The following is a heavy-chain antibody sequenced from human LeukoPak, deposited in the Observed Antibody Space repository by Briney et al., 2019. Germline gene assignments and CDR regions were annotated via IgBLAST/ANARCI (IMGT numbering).Heavy chain of an antibody. Sequence: PGGSLRLSCEASGFTFRTYRMNWVRQAPGKGLEWVSYISPGSTTIYYADSVKGRFTISRDNAKNSLYLQMNSLRDEDTAVYYCARGRGIAAAVNYFDYWGQGTLVTVSS. CDR3: ARGRGIAAAVNYFDY. J-gene: IGHJ4*02. CDR2: ISPGSTTI. V-gene: IGHV3-48*02. CDR1: GFTFRTYR. D-gene: IGHD6-13*01.